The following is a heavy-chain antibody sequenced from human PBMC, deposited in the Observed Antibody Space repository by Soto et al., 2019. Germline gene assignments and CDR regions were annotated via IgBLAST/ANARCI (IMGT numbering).Heavy chain of an antibody. V-gene: IGHV1-46*01. CDR3: VRGYCTTSPCSGDFQF. J-gene: IGHJ1*01. Sequence: QVQLVQSGAELKNPGASVKVACKASGYKFTTYFIHWVRQAPGQGLEWMGMIHPSGDTGYAQKFRGRVTMTIDTSTTPAYMELRNLTSEDTAVYFSVRGYCTTSPCSGDFQFWGQGTLVTVSS. CDR1: GYKFTTYF. D-gene: IGHD2-15*01. CDR2: IHPSGDT.